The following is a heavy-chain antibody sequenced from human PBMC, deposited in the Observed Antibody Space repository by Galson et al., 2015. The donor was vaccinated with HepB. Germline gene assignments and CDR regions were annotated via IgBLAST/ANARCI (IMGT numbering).Heavy chain of an antibody. J-gene: IGHJ6*03. CDR2: VSAYNGNT. D-gene: IGHD1-26*01. CDR1: GFTFTNYA. Sequence: SVKVSCKASGFTFTNYAINWVRQAPGQGLEWMGWVSAYNGNTNYAQKFQGRVTMTTDTSTSTAYMDLRSLTSDDSAVYYCARDLTIVTHYRDYYYMDVWGKGTTVTVSS. V-gene: IGHV1-18*01. CDR3: ARDLTIVTHYRDYYYMDV.